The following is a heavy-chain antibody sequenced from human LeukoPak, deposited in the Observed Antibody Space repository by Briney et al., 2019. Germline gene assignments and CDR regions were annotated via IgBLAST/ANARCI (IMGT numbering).Heavy chain of an antibody. D-gene: IGHD4-17*01. CDR3: ARRSGYGDSRRPFDY. Sequence: SETLSLTCTVSGASISSGSYYWGWIRQPPGKGLEWIATMSDGSTFYSPSLKSRVTISVDTSQNQFSLKLGSATAADTAVYYCARRSGYGDSRRPFDYWGQGTLVTVSS. CDR2: MSDGST. V-gene: IGHV4-39*01. J-gene: IGHJ4*02. CDR1: GASISSGSYY.